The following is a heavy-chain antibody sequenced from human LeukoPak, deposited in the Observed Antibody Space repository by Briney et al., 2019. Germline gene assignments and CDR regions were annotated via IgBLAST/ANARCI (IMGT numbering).Heavy chain of an antibody. J-gene: IGHJ4*02. CDR3: ASEVQPTYYYDSSGCYFHY. CDR2: ISSSSSYI. CDR1: GFTFSSYS. V-gene: IGHV3-21*01. D-gene: IGHD3-22*01. Sequence: GESLRLSCAASGFTFSSYSMNWVRQPPGKGLEGVSSISSSSSYIYYADSVKGRFTISRDNAKNSLYLQMNSLRAEDTAVYYCASEVQPTYYYDSSGCYFHYWGQGTLVTVSS.